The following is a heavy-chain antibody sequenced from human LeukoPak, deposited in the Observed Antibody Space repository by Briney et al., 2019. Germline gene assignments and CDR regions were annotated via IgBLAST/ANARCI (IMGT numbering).Heavy chain of an antibody. CDR2: IYSGGRQ. V-gene: IGHV3-66*01. J-gene: IGHJ4*02. CDR1: GFTFRNYA. Sequence: GSLRLSCATSGFTFRNYAMSWGRQAPGKGLEWVSVIYSGGRQYYADSVKGRFTISRDNSKNTLYLQMNSLRAEDTAVYYCAREEGGATNHWGQGTLVTVSS. CDR3: AREEGGATNH. D-gene: IGHD1-26*01.